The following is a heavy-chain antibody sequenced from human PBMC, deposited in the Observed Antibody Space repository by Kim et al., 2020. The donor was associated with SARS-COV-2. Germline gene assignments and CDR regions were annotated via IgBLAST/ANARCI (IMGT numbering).Heavy chain of an antibody. V-gene: IGHV4-34*01. J-gene: IGHJ4*02. CDR1: GGSFSGYY. CDR3: ARAGVVVVPAASSYYFDY. D-gene: IGHD2-2*01. Sequence: SETLSLTCAVYGGSFSGYYWSWIRQPPGKGLEWIGEINHSGSTNYNPSLKSRVTISVDTSKNQFSLKLSSVTAADTAVYYCARAGVVVVPAASSYYFDYWGQGTLVTVSS. CDR2: INHSGST.